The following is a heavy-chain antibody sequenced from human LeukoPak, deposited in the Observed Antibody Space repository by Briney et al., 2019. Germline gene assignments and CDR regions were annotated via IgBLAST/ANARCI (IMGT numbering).Heavy chain of an antibody. CDR2: ISGSGGRT. Sequence: GGSLRLSCAASGFTFSSYGMSWVRQAPGKGLEWVSVISGSGGRTYHADSVKGRFTISRDNAKNSLYLQMNSLRAEDTAVYYCAGSDTTGFSPRDWDYWYFDLWGRGTLVTVSS. CDR1: GFTFSSYG. J-gene: IGHJ2*01. CDR3: AGSDTTGFSPRDWDYWYFDL. V-gene: IGHV3-23*01. D-gene: IGHD1-1*01.